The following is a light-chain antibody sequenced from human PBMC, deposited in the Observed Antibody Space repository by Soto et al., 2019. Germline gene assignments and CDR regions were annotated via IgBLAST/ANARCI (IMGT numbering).Light chain of an antibody. J-gene: IGKJ1*01. V-gene: IGKV1-5*03. CDR1: QSISSW. CDR2: KAS. CDR3: QHYNSHSEA. Sequence: DIQMTQAPSTLSTSVGHRVTITYRASQSISSWLAWYQQKPGKAPKLLIYKASTLKSRVPSRFSGSGSGAEFTLTISSLQPDDFATYYCQHYNSHSEAFGQGTKVDIK.